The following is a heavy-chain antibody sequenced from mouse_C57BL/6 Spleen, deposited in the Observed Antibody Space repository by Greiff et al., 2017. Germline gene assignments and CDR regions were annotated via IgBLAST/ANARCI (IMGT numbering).Heavy chain of an antibody. D-gene: IGHD2-3*01. CDR1: GYTFTDYN. CDR2: INPNNGGT. V-gene: IGHV1-22*01. CDR3: ARGGNDLAWFAY. J-gene: IGHJ3*01. Sequence: VQLKESGPELVKPGASVKMSCKASGYTFTDYNMHWVKQSHGKSLEWIGYINPNNGGTSYNQKFKGKATLTVNKSSSTAYMELRSLTSEDSAVYYCARGGNDLAWFAYWGQGTLVTVSA.